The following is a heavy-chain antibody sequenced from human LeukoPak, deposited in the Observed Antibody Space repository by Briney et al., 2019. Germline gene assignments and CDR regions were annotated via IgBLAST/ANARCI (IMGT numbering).Heavy chain of an antibody. CDR3: ERGEDGFWSGYVEH. J-gene: IGHJ1*01. V-gene: IGHV3-30-3*01. D-gene: IGHD3-3*01. CDR1: GFTFNSYA. Sequence: GRSLRLSCAASGFTFNSYALHWVRQAPGKGLEWVAVTSYDGNNKYYAESVKGRFTISRDNSKSMLYLQMNSLRPEDTAVYYCERGEDGFWSGYVEHWGQGTLVTVSP. CDR2: TSYDGNNK.